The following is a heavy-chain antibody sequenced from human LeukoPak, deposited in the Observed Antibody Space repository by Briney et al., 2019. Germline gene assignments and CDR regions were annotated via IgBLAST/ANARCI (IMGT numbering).Heavy chain of an antibody. Sequence: GGSLRLSCVASGFTVSSNYMSWVRQAHGKGLEWVSIIYRDGSTYYADSVKGRFTISRDNSKNTLYLQMNSLRAEDTAVYYCVGQLGNSGHTGWGQGTLVTVSS. CDR1: GFTVSSNY. D-gene: IGHD6-19*01. V-gene: IGHV3-53*01. CDR3: VGQLGNSGHTG. CDR2: IYRDGST. J-gene: IGHJ4*02.